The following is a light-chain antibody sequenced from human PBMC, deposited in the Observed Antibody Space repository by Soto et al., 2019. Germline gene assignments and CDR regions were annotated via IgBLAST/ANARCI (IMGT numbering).Light chain of an antibody. J-gene: IGKJ5*01. CDR3: QQYGSSPSIT. V-gene: IGKV3-20*01. CDR1: QSVGRNY. Sequence: EIVLTQSPGTLSLSPGESATLSCRASQSVGRNYLAWFQHKPDQAPRLLIYDASSRATGIPDRFSGSGSGTDFTLTISRLEPEDFAVYYCQQYGSSPSITFGQGTRLEIK. CDR2: DAS.